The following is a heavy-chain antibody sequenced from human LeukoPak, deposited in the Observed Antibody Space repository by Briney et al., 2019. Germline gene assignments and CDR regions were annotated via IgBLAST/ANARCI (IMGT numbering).Heavy chain of an antibody. CDR2: IKQDGSEK. D-gene: IGHD2-2*01. Sequence: PGGSLRLSYAASGFTFSSYWMSWVRQAPGKGLEWVANIKQDGSEKYYVDSVKGRFTISRDNAKNSLYLQMNSLRAEDTAVYYCARDPAIVVVSYYYYYGMDVWGQGTTVTVSS. CDR3: ARDPAIVVVSYYYYYGMDV. V-gene: IGHV3-7*01. J-gene: IGHJ6*02. CDR1: GFTFSSYW.